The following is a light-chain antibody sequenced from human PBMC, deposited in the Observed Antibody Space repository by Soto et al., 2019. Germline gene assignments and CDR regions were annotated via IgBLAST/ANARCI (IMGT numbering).Light chain of an antibody. CDR3: CSYAGSSTWV. Sequence: QSVLTQPASVSGSPGQSITISCTGTSSDVGSYNLVSWYQHHPGKAPKLMIYEGSERPSGVSNRFSGSKSGNTASLTISGLQAEDEADYYCCSYAGSSTWVFGGGTKLTVL. V-gene: IGLV2-23*01. CDR2: EGS. J-gene: IGLJ3*02. CDR1: SSDVGSYNL.